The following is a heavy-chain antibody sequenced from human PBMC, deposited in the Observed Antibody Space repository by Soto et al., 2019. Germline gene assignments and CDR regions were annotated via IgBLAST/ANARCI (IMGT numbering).Heavy chain of an antibody. CDR1: GFTFGSYA. V-gene: IGHV3-23*01. D-gene: IGHD3-16*01. CDR2: ISGSGGST. Sequence: GGSLRLSCAASGFTFGSYAMSWVRQAPGKGLEWVSAISGSGGSTYYADSVKGRFTISRDNSKNTLYLQMNSLRAEDTAVYYCAKVGLDRNRTSYFDYWGQGTLVTVSS. CDR3: AKVGLDRNRTSYFDY. J-gene: IGHJ4*02.